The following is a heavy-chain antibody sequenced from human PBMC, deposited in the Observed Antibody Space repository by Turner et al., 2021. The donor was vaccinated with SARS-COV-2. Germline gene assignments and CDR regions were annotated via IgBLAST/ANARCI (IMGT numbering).Heavy chain of an antibody. CDR3: AKGLRTFGYFDS. Sequence: QVQLVESGGGVVQPGRSLRLSCAVSGFSLSNYGMHWVRRAPGKGLEWVAFVSYDGTNKDYADSVKGRFTISRDNSNNTLYLQMNSLRGEDTALYYCAKGLRTFGYFDSWGQGTLVTVSS. CDR1: GFSLSNYG. J-gene: IGHJ4*02. CDR2: VSYDGTNK. D-gene: IGHD3-16*01. V-gene: IGHV3-30*18.